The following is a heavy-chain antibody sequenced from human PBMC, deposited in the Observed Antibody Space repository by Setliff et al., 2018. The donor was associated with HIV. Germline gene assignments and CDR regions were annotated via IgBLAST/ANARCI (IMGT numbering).Heavy chain of an antibody. J-gene: IGHJ4*02. CDR1: GGSISSGNFY. D-gene: IGHD1-26*01. CDR2: IAYTGSG. V-gene: IGHV4-39*07. Sequence: LSLTCTVSGGSISSGNFYWGWIRQPPGKGLEWIGSIAYTGSGYYNSSLKSRVTISVDTSRNECSLKLTSVTAADTAVYYCAREVRWELPQGFDHWGQGSQVTVSS. CDR3: AREVRWELPQGFDH.